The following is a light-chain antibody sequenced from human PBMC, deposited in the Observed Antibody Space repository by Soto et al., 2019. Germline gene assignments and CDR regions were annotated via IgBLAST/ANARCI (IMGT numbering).Light chain of an antibody. CDR1: QSVDSVF. CDR2: GAS. V-gene: IGKV3-20*01. CDR3: QPYASSLT. Sequence: EIVLTQSPGSRSLSLGERATLSCSASQSVDSVFFDWYQQKPGQTPRLLMYGASRRATGIPDRFSGSGSGTDFTLTISRLEPEDFAVYYCQPYASSLTFGQGTKVEI. J-gene: IGKJ1*01.